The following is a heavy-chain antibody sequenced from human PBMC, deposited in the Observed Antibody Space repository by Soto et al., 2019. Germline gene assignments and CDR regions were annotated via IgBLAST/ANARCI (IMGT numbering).Heavy chain of an antibody. J-gene: IGHJ4*02. CDR1: GFTFSSYG. CDR2: ISYDGSNK. D-gene: IGHD3-10*01. V-gene: IGHV3-30*18. Sequence: QVQLVESGGGVVQPGRSLRLSCAASGFTFSSYGMHWVRQAPGKGLEWVAVISYDGSNKYYADSVKGRFTISRDNSKNTLYLQMNSLRAEDTAVYYCAKDLDRIGFTMVRWGQGTLVTVSS. CDR3: AKDLDRIGFTMVR.